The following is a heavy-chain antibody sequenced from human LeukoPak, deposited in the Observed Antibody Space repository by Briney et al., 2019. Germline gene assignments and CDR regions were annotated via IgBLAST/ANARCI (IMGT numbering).Heavy chain of an antibody. Sequence: SETLSLTCTVSGGSISSYYYSWIRQPPGKGLEWIGYFYYSGSTNYNPSLKSRVTISVDTSKNLFSLKLSSVTAADTAVYYCARGRVPLVWGQGTLVTVSS. V-gene: IGHV4-59*01. CDR3: ARGRVPLV. J-gene: IGHJ4*02. CDR1: GGSISSYY. CDR2: FYYSGST. D-gene: IGHD2-8*02.